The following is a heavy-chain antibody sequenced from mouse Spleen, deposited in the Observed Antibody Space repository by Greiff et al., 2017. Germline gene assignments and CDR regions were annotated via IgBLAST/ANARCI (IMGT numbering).Heavy chain of an antibody. CDR1: GFTFSDYY. CDR3: ARLTGTGWYFDV. CDR2: ISNGGGST. V-gene: IGHV5-12*02. J-gene: IGHJ1*01. Sequence: DVKLVESGGGLVQPGGSLKLSCATSGFTFSDYYMYWVRQTPEKRLEWVAYISNGGGSTYYPDTVKGRFTISRDNAKNTLYLQMSRLKSEDTAMYYCARLTGTGWYFDVWGAGTTVTVSS. D-gene: IGHD4-1*01.